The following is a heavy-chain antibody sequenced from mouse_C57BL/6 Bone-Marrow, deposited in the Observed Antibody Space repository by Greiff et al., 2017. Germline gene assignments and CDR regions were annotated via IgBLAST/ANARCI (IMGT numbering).Heavy chain of an antibody. CDR1: GFNIKDDY. V-gene: IGHV14-4*01. J-gene: IGHJ2*01. Sequence: VQLQQPGAELVRPGASVKLSCTASGFNIKDDYMHWVKQRPEQGLEWIGWIDPENGDTAYASKFQGKATITADTSSNTAYLQLSSLTSEDTAVYYCTTGGYYGLDYWGQGTTLTVSS. CDR2: IDPENGDT. CDR3: TTGGYYGLDY. D-gene: IGHD1-1*01.